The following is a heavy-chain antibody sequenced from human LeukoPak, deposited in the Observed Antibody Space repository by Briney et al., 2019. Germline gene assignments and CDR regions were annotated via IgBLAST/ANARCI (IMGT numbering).Heavy chain of an antibody. D-gene: IGHD3-22*01. CDR1: GFTFSSYW. J-gene: IGHJ5*02. V-gene: IGHV3-7*01. CDR3: ARIVGLRYYDSSGYST. Sequence: GGSLRLSCAASGFTFSSYWMSWVRQAPGKGLEWVANIKQDGSEKYYVDSVKGRFTISRDNAKNSLYLQRNSLRAEDTAVYYCARIVGLRYYDSSGYSTWGQGTLVTVSS. CDR2: IKQDGSEK.